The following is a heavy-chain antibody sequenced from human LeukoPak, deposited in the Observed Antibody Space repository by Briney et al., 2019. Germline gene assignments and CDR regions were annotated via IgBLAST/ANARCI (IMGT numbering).Heavy chain of an antibody. V-gene: IGHV4-38-2*02. CDR3: ARAEMANSWDYMDV. Sequence: SETLSLTCTVSDYSISSGYYWGGIRQPPGKGLGWSGSIFQSGSTYYNPSLKRRVTISVDTSKNQFSLKLNSVTAADTAVYYCARAEMANSWDYMDVWGKGTTVTVSS. D-gene: IGHD5-24*01. J-gene: IGHJ6*03. CDR1: DYSISSGYY. CDR2: IFQSGST.